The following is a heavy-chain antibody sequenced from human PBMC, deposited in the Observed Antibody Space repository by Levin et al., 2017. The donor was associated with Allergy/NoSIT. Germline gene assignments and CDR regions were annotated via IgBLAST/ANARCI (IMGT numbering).Heavy chain of an antibody. D-gene: IGHD2-21*01. CDR3: AKIGVIGQWYFDL. J-gene: IGHJ2*01. Sequence: GESLKISCAASGFPFSGHGMSWVRQTPEKGLEWVSSISSGGDLTYYADSVKGRFTISRDNSMNTLYLQINSLRVEDTAVYYCAKIGVIGQWYFDLWGRGTLVTVSS. CDR2: ISSGGDLT. V-gene: IGHV3-23*01. CDR1: GFPFSGHG.